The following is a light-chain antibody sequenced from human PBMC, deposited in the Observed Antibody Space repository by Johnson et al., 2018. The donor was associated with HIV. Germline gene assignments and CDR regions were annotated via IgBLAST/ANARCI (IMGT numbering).Light chain of an antibody. Sequence: QSVLTQPPSVSAAPGQKVTISCSGSSSNIGNNYVSWYQQLPGTAPKLLIYDTNKRPSGIPDRFSGSTSGTSATLGITGLQSGDEADYYCGTWDSSLSAYVFGTGTEVTVL. V-gene: IGLV1-51*01. CDR2: DTN. CDR3: GTWDSSLSAYV. J-gene: IGLJ1*01. CDR1: SSNIGNNY.